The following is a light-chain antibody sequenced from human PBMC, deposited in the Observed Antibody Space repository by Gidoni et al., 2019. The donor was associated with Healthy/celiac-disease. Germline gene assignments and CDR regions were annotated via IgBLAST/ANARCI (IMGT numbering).Light chain of an antibody. CDR1: QSVSSSY. Sequence: DIVLTQSPGTLSLSPGERATLSCRASQSVSSSYLAWYQQKPGQAPRLLIYGAYSRATGIPDRFSGSGSGTDFTLTISRLEPEDFAVYYCQQYGSSPPVTFGPGTKVDIK. CDR3: QQYGSSPPVT. V-gene: IGKV3-20*01. J-gene: IGKJ3*01. CDR2: GAY.